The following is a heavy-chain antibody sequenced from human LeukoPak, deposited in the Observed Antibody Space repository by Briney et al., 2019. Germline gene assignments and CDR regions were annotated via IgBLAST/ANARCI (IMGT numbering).Heavy chain of an antibody. CDR2: VSPNSGGT. CDR1: GYTFTGYY. CDR3: ARDPWETGTTVDY. J-gene: IGHJ4*02. V-gene: IGHV1-2*02. Sequence: ASVKVSCKAPGYTFTGYYMHWVRQAPGQGLEWMGWVSPNSGGTNYAQKFQGRVTMTRGTSISTAYMELSRLRSDDTAVYYCARDPWETGTTVDYWGQGTLVTVSS. D-gene: IGHD1-7*01.